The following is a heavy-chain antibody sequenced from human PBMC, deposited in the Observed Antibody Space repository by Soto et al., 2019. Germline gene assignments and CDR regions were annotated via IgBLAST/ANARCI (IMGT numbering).Heavy chain of an antibody. Sequence: GPGPRTPSETLSLTCTVSGGSISSSSYYWGWIRQPPGKGLEWIGSIYYSGSTYYNPSLKSRVTISVDTSKNQFSLKLSSVTAADTAVYYCARGQGSGWFDYYYYGMDVWGQGTTVTVSS. V-gene: IGHV4-39*01. CDR1: GGSISSSSYY. CDR3: ARGQGSGWFDYYYYGMDV. J-gene: IGHJ6*02. D-gene: IGHD6-19*01. CDR2: IYYSGST.